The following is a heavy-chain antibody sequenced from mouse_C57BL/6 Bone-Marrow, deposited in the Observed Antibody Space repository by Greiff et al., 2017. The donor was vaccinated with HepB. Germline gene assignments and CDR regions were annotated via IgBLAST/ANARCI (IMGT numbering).Heavy chain of an antibody. D-gene: IGHD1-1*01. J-gene: IGHJ4*01. CDR3: VITTVDYGMDY. CDR2: IHPYSGST. CDR1: GYTFTSYW. V-gene: IGHV1-64*01. Sequence: QVQLQQPGAELVKPGASVKLSCKASGYTFTSYWMHWVKQRPGQGLEWIGMIHPYSGSTNYNQKFKSKATLTVDKSSSTAYMQLSSLTSEDSAVYYCVITTVDYGMDYWGQGTSVTVSS.